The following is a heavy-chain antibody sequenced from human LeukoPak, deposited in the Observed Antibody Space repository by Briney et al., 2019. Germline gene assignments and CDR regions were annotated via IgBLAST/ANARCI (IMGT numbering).Heavy chain of an antibody. CDR1: GYNFTNYW. CDR2: IYLGDSYT. CDR3: ARQDASGSFDY. V-gene: IGHV5-51*01. Sequence: GESLKISCKGSGYNFTNYWIHWVRQMTGKGLEWMGIIYLGDSYTGYSPSFQGQVTLSVDKSISTAYLQWSSLKASDTAIFYCARQDASGSFDYWGQGTLVTVSS. D-gene: IGHD3-10*01. J-gene: IGHJ4*02.